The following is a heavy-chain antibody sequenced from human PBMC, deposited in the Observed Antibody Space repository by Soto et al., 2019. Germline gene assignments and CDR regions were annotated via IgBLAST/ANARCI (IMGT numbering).Heavy chain of an antibody. Sequence: GGSLRLSCAASGFTFSSYGMSWVRQAPGKGLEWVSAISGSGGDTYYPDSVKGRFTISRDNSKNTLYLQMHSLRAEDTAVYYCAKDLTRDVWNGYYYYYYYMDVWGKGTTVTVSS. CDR2: ISGSGGDT. CDR1: GFTFSSYG. J-gene: IGHJ6*03. CDR3: AKDLTRDVWNGYYYYYYYMDV. V-gene: IGHV3-23*01. D-gene: IGHD3-3*01.